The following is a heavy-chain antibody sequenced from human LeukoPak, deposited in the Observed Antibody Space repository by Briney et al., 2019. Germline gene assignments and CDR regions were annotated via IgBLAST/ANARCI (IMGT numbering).Heavy chain of an antibody. V-gene: IGHV3-7*01. CDR3: ARDWASTAMVTPYDAFDI. Sequence: GGSLRLSCAASGFTFSSYWMSWVRQAPGKGLEWVANIKQDGSEKYYVDSVKGRFTISRVNAKNSLYLQMNSLRAEDTAVYYCARDWASTAMVTPYDAFDIWGQGTMVTVSS. J-gene: IGHJ3*02. D-gene: IGHD5-18*01. CDR1: GFTFSSYW. CDR2: IKQDGSEK.